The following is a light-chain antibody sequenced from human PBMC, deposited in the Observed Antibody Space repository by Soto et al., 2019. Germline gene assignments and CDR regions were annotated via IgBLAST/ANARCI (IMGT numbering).Light chain of an antibody. V-gene: IGLV2-14*03. CDR3: SSFSIRSPVI. CDR2: DVS. J-gene: IGLJ2*01. CDR1: NSDVGGYNF. Sequence: QSAVTQPASVSGSPGQSITISCAGTNSDVGGYNFVSWYQHHPGKAPKLMIYDVSNRPSGVSDRFSGSKSGNTASLTISGLQAEDEADYYCSSFSIRSPVIFGGGTKVTVL.